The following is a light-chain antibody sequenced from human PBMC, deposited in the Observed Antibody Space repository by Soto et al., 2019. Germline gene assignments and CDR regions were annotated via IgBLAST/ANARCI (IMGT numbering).Light chain of an antibody. J-gene: IGLJ2*01. CDR1: KLGDKY. CDR3: QAWDSSTRVV. V-gene: IGLV3-1*01. Sequence: SYELTQPPSVSVSPGQTASITCSGDKLGDKYACWYQQKPGQSPVLVIYQDIKRPSGIPERFSGSNSGNTATLTISGTQAMDEADYYCQAWDSSTRVVFGGGTKLTVL. CDR2: QDI.